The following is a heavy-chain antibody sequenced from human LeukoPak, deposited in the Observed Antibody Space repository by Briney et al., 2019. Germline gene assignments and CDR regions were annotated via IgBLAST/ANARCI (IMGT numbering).Heavy chain of an antibody. CDR2: ISGSGGNT. Sequence: PGGSLRLSCAASGFTFSTYTMSWVRQTPGKGLEWVSAISGSGGNTYYADSVKGRFTISRDNSKNTLYLQMNSLRAEDTAVYYCSRSGSMMATMDYWGQGTLVTVSS. V-gene: IGHV3-23*01. D-gene: IGHD5-24*01. CDR1: GFTFSTYT. J-gene: IGHJ4*02. CDR3: SRSGSMMATMDY.